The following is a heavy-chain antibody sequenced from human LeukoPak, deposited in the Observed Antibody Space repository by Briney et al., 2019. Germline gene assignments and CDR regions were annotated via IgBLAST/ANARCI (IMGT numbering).Heavy chain of an antibody. CDR3: ARDRFWFGELENYFDY. CDR1: GFTFSSYS. D-gene: IGHD3-10*01. J-gene: IGHJ4*02. CDR2: ISSSSGYI. Sequence: GGSLRLSCAASGFTFSSYSMNWVRQAPGKGLEWVSSISSSSGYIYYADSVKGRFTISRDNAKNSLYLQMNSLRAEDTAVYYCARDRFWFGELENYFDYWGQGTLVTVSS. V-gene: IGHV3-21*01.